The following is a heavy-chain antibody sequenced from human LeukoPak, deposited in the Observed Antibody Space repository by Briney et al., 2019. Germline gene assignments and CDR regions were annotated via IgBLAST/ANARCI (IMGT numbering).Heavy chain of an antibody. V-gene: IGHV1-2*02. CDR3: ARTEYYDFWSGYLVGYMDV. CDR2: INPNSGGT. J-gene: IGHJ6*03. CDR1: GYTFTGYY. Sequence: ASVKVSCKASGYTFTGYYMHWVRQAPGQGLEWMGWINPNSGGTNYAQKFQGRVTMTRDTSISTAYMELSRLRSDDTAVYYCARTEYYDFWSGYLVGYMDVWGKGTTVTVSS. D-gene: IGHD3-3*01.